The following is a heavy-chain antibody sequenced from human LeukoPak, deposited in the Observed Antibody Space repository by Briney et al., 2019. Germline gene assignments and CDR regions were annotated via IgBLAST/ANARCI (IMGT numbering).Heavy chain of an antibody. J-gene: IGHJ6*01. V-gene: IGHV3-7*03. Sequence: GGSLRLSCAASGFTFSSYWMNWARQAPGKGLELVASINHNGNVNYYVDSVKGRFTISRDNAKNSLYLQMSNLRAEDAAVYFCARGGGLDVWGQGATVTVSS. D-gene: IGHD3-16*01. CDR3: ARGGGLDV. CDR2: INHNGNVN. CDR1: GFTFSSYW.